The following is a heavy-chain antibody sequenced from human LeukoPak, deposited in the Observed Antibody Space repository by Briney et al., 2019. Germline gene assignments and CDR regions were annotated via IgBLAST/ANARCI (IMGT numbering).Heavy chain of an antibody. D-gene: IGHD1-26*01. CDR3: ARGLGGSYTYYFDY. CDR1: GFTFSSYS. J-gene: IGHJ4*02. V-gene: IGHV3-21*01. CDR2: ISSSSSYI. Sequence: GGSLRLSCAASGFTFSSYSMNWVRQAPGKGLEWVSSISSSSSYIYYADSVKGRFTISRDNAKNSLYLQMNSLRAEDTAVYYCARGLGGSYTYYFDYWGQGTLVAVSS.